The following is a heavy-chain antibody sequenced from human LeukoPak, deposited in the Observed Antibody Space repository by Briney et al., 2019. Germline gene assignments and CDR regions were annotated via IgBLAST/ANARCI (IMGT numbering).Heavy chain of an antibody. J-gene: IGHJ6*02. V-gene: IGHV1-18*01. D-gene: IGHD6-13*01. CDR1: GYTFTSYG. CDR2: ISAYNGNT. Sequence: SVKVSCKAFGYTFTSYGICWVRQARGQGLEWMGWISAYNGNTNYAQKLQDRVTMTTDTSTSKAYMELRNLRSDDTAVYYCARDEGRGYSSSWYSDYYYYGTDVWGQGTTVTVSS. CDR3: ARDEGRGYSSSWYSDYYYYGTDV.